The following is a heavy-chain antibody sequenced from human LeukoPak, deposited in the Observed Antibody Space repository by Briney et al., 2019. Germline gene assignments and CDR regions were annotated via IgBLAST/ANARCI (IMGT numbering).Heavy chain of an antibody. CDR1: GYTFTAYY. J-gene: IGHJ4*02. CDR3: ARSIAAAGTDY. V-gene: IGHV1-2*02. CDR2: INPNSGGT. D-gene: IGHD6-13*01. Sequence: ASVKVSCQASGYTFTAYYVHWVRQAPGQGLEWMGWINPNSGGTNYAQKFQGRVTKTRDTSMSTAYMELSSLRSDDTAVYYCARSIAAAGTDYWGQGTLVTVSS.